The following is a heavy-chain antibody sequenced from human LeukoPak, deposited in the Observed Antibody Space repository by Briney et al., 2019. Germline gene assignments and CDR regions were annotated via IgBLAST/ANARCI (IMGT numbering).Heavy chain of an antibody. CDR1: GYSFTSYR. Sequence: GESLKISCKGSGYSFTSYRIGWVRQMPGKGLEWMGIIYPGDSDTRYSPSFQGQVTISADKSISTAYLQWSSLKASDTAMYYCARRHYDFWSGFQGNVFDIWGQGTMVTVSS. J-gene: IGHJ3*02. D-gene: IGHD3-3*01. CDR2: IYPGDSDT. CDR3: ARRHYDFWSGFQGNVFDI. V-gene: IGHV5-51*01.